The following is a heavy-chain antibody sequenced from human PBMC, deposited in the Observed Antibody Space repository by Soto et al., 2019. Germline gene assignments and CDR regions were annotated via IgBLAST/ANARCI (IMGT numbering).Heavy chain of an antibody. CDR3: TRGTGFWSGYYRYYGMDV. V-gene: IGHV1-2*02. CDR1: GYSFAGHL. J-gene: IGHJ6*02. D-gene: IGHD3-3*01. Sequence: GASVKVSCKASGYSFAGHLLHWVRQAPGQGLEWMGWINTDSGDTKYARKFQGRVTMTRDTSTSTGYMELSSLRSDDTAVYHCTRGTGFWSGYYRYYGMDVWGQGTTVTVSS. CDR2: INTDSGDT.